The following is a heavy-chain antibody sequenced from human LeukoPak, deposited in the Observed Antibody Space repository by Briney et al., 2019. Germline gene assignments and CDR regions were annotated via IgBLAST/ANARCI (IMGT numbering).Heavy chain of an antibody. CDR1: GFTVSSNY. D-gene: IGHD6-19*01. CDR2: IYSGGST. Sequence: PGGSLRLSYAASGFTVSSNYMSWVRQAPGKGLEWVSVIYSGGSTYYADSVEGRFTISRDNSKNTLYLQMNSLRAEDTAVYYCARDLDSSGWSPTFDYWGQGTLVTVSS. V-gene: IGHV3-66*01. J-gene: IGHJ4*02. CDR3: ARDLDSSGWSPTFDY.